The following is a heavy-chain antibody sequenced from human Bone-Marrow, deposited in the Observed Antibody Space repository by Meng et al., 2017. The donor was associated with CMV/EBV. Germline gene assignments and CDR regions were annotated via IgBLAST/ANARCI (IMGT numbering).Heavy chain of an antibody. V-gene: IGHV1-18*01. CDR2: ISGHNDNT. D-gene: IGHD3-10*01. Sequence: ASVKVSCKASGYTFTNYGISWVRQAPGQGLEWMGWISGHNDNTKYAQKVQGRVTMTTDTSTSTAYMELRSLRSDDTAMYYWARGNQRRGVRPNYYDYGMEVWGQGTTVAVSS. CDR1: GYTFTNYG. CDR3: ARGNQRRGVRPNYYDYGMEV. J-gene: IGHJ6*02.